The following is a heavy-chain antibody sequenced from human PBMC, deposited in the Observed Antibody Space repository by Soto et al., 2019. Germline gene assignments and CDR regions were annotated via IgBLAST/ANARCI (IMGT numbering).Heavy chain of an antibody. Sequence: QVPLVESGGGVVQPGRSLRLSCAASGFTFSSYAMHWVRQAPGKGLEWVAVISYDGSNKYYADSVKGRFTISRDNSKNTLYLQMNSLRAEDTAVYYCARGRDSSGYYYPNDAFDIWGQGTMVTVSS. CDR2: ISYDGSNK. V-gene: IGHV3-30-3*01. J-gene: IGHJ3*02. D-gene: IGHD3-22*01. CDR1: GFTFSSYA. CDR3: ARGRDSSGYYYPNDAFDI.